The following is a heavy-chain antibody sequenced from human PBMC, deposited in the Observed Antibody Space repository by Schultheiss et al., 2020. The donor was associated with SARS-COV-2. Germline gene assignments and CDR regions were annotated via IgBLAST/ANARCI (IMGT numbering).Heavy chain of an antibody. Sequence: GGSLRLSCAASGFTVSSNYMSWVRQAPGKGLEWVSVIYSGGSTYYADSVKGRFTISRDNSKNTLYLQMNSLRAEDTAVYYCARDVQQLSNWFDPWGQGTLVTVSS. CDR1: GFTVSSNY. D-gene: IGHD6-13*01. CDR3: ARDVQQLSNWFDP. CDR2: IYSGGST. J-gene: IGHJ5*02. V-gene: IGHV3-53*05.